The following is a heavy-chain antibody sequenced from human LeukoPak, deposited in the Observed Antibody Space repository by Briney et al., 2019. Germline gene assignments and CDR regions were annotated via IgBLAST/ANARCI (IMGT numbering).Heavy chain of an antibody. Sequence: PSQTLSLTCTVSGGSISSGSYYWSWIRQPAGKGLEWIGRIYTSGSTNYNPSLKSRVTISVDTSKNQFSLKLSSVTAADTAVYYCAISSIAAAGFFDYWGQRTLVTVSS. D-gene: IGHD6-13*01. J-gene: IGHJ4*02. CDR1: GGSISSGSYY. CDR2: IYTSGST. CDR3: AISSIAAAGFFDY. V-gene: IGHV4-61*02.